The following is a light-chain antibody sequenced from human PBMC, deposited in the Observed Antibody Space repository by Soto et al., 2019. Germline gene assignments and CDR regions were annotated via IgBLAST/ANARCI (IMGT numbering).Light chain of an antibody. CDR1: QGISSA. CDR3: QQFTNYPRLT. V-gene: IGKV1D-13*01. Sequence: AIQLTQSPSSLSASVGDRVTITCRASQGISSALAWYQQKPGKAPKLLIYDASSLESGVPSRFSGSGSGTDFTLTISSLQPEDLANYYCQQFTNYPRLTLGGGTKVDSK. CDR2: DAS. J-gene: IGKJ4*01.